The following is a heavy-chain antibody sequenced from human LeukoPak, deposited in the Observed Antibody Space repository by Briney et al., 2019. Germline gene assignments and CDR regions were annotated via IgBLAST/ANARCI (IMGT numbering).Heavy chain of an antibody. CDR1: GYAFTDYY. V-gene: IGHV1-2*02. Sequence: ASVKVSCKASGYAFTDYYLHWVRQAPGQGLAWMGWISPNSGDTNYAQKFQGRVTMTRDTSISTSYMELSRLRSDDTALYYCARSYYYDSTGYSHDDAFDIWGQGTIVTVSS. CDR3: ARSYYYDSTGYSHDDAFDI. CDR2: ISPNSGDT. D-gene: IGHD3-22*01. J-gene: IGHJ3*02.